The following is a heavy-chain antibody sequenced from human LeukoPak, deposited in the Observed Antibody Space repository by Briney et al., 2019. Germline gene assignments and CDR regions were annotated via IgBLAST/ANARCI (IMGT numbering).Heavy chain of an antibody. CDR1: GGSISSGGYF. V-gene: IGHV4-31*03. CDR2: IYYTGST. J-gene: IGHJ4*02. Sequence: SETLSLTCTVSGGSISSGGYFWTWIRQHPGKGLEWIGHIYYTGSTYYNPSLKSRVTISVDTSKNQFSLKLSSVTAADTAVYYCARLFSPTAAGIYYFDYWGQGTLVTVSS. D-gene: IGHD6-13*01. CDR3: ARLFSPTAAGIYYFDY.